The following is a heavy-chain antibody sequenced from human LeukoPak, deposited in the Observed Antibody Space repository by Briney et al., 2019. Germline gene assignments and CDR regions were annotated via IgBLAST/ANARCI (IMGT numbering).Heavy chain of an antibody. J-gene: IGHJ4*02. Sequence: SETLSLTCTVSGGSISSYYWSWIRQPPGKGLEWIGYIYYSGSTNYNPSLKSRVTISVDTSKNQFSLKLSSVTAADTAVYYCARTPVGNYDILTGYSDYWGQGTLVTVSS. D-gene: IGHD3-9*01. CDR3: ARTPVGNYDILTGYSDY. CDR1: GGSISSYY. CDR2: IYYSGST. V-gene: IGHV4-59*08.